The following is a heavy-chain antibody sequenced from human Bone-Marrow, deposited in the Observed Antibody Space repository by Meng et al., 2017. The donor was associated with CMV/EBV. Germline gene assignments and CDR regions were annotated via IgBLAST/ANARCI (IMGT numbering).Heavy chain of an antibody. CDR2: ISYDGSNK. Sequence: CAASGFTFSSYAMHWVRQAPGKGLEWVAVISYDGSNKYYADSVKGRFTISRDNSKNTLYLQMNSLRAEDTAVYYCARGVIATPHFDYWGQGTLVTVSS. D-gene: IGHD2-21*01. CDR1: GFTFSSYA. J-gene: IGHJ4*02. CDR3: ARGVIATPHFDY. V-gene: IGHV3-30*04.